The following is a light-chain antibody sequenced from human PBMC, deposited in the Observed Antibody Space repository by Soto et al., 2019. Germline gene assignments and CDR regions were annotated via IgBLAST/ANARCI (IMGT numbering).Light chain of an antibody. CDR2: EGG. Sequence: QSALTQPASVSGSPGQSIALSCTGTSNNVGSYNLVSWYQQHPSKAPKLLISEGGKRPSGVSDRFSASKSGNTASLTISGLQAEDEADYYCCSFANFNTYVFGTGTKLTVL. V-gene: IGLV2-23*01. J-gene: IGLJ1*01. CDR1: SNNVGSYNL. CDR3: CSFANFNTYV.